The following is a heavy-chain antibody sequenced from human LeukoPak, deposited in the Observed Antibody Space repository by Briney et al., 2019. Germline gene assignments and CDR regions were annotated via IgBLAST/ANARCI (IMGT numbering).Heavy chain of an antibody. CDR1: GYTFTGYY. CDR2: IDPNSGAT. D-gene: IGHD6-13*01. J-gene: IGHJ5*02. Sequence: ASVKLSCKTSGYTFTGYYIHWVRQAPGQGLEWIGWIDPNSGATNYEQKFQGRVTMTRDTSISTAYMELSRLTSADTAVYRCATPSSSSWYGFDHWGQGTLVTVSS. CDR3: ATPSSSSWYGFDH. V-gene: IGHV1-2*02.